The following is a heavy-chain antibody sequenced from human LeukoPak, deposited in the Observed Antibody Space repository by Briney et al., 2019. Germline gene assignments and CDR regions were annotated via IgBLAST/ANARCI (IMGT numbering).Heavy chain of an antibody. Sequence: ASVKVSCKASGYTFTSYGISWVRQAPGQGLEWMGCIRAYNDYTSYAQNFQGRVTMTTDTSTSTAYMELWSLRSDDTAVYYCARDRTRGSGSYYPNWFDPWGQGTLVTVSS. CDR1: GYTFTSYG. D-gene: IGHD3-10*01. CDR3: ARDRTRGSGSYYPNWFDP. CDR2: IRAYNDYT. J-gene: IGHJ5*02. V-gene: IGHV1-18*01.